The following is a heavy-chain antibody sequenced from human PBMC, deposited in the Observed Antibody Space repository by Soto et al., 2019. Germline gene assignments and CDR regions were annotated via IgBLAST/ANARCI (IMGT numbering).Heavy chain of an antibody. V-gene: IGHV5-51*01. J-gene: IGHJ3*02. CDR3: ARHGGTAQAFDI. CDR2: IYPGDSDT. D-gene: IGHD5-18*01. Sequence: GESLKISCQASGYTFTNYWLGWVRQMPGKGLEWMRIIYPGDSDTRYSPSFQGQVTISADKSISTAYLQWSSLKASDTAMYYCARHGGTAQAFDIWGQGTMVTVSS. CDR1: GYTFTNYW.